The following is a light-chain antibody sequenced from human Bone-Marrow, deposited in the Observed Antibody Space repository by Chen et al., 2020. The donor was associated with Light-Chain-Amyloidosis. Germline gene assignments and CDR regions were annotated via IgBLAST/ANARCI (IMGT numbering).Light chain of an antibody. J-gene: IGLJ3*02. CDR3: GRWDNRLSAGV. V-gene: IGLV1-51*01. Sequence: QSVLPQPPSVSVAPGPQVYISCSGSNSNIGDNYVSWSQQFPGAAPNLLIYDNNKRPSGIPVRFCGSSSGTADTQGVTGLQTGDEAEYYCGRWDNRLSAGVFGGGTKPTGL. CDR2: DNN. CDR1: NSNIGDNY.